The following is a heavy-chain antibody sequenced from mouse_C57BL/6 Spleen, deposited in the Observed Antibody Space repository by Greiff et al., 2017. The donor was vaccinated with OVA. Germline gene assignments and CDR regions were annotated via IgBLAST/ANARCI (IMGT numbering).Heavy chain of an antibody. CDR1: GYSITSGYY. J-gene: IGHJ4*01. Sequence: EVKLVESGPGLVKPSQSLSLTCSVTGYSITSGYYWHWIRQFPGNKLEWMGYISYDGSNNYNPSLKNRISITRDTSKNQFFLKLNSVTTEDTATYYCARDDYDGYYYAMDYWGQGTSVTVSS. CDR3: ARDDYDGYYYAMDY. V-gene: IGHV3-6*01. D-gene: IGHD2-4*01. CDR2: ISYDGSN.